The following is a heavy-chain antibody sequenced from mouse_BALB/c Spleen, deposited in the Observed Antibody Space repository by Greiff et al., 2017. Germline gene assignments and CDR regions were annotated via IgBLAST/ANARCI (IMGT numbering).Heavy chain of an antibody. CDR3: ASVSRGYFDV. J-gene: IGHJ1*01. D-gene: IGHD6-2*01. CDR2: ISDGGSYT. V-gene: IGHV5-4*02. CDR1: GFTFSDYY. Sequence: EVMLVESGGGLVKPGGSLKLSCAASGFTFSDYYMYWVRQTPEKRLEWVATISDGGSYTYYPDSVKGRFTISRDNAKNNLYLQMSSLKSEDTAMYYCASVSRGYFDVWGAGTTVTVSS.